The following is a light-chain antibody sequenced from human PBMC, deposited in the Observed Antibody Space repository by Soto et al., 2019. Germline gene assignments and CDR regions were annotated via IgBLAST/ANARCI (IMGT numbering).Light chain of an antibody. V-gene: IGKV3-20*01. CDR2: AAS. J-gene: IGKJ4*01. Sequence: DILLTQSPGTLSLSPGAGATLSCRAAQSVSSSYLAWYQQKPGQAPRLLIYAASSRATGIPDRFSGSGSGTEFTLTISRLEPEDFAVYYCQQYGSSPLTFGGGTKVDIK. CDR3: QQYGSSPLT. CDR1: QSVSSSY.